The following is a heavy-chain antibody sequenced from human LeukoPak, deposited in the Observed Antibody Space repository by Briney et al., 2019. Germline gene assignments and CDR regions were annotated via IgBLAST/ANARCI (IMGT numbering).Heavy chain of an antibody. Sequence: GGSLRLSCAASGFSLTCCAMSWVRQAPGKGLEWVSTMSTTGTSTFYADSVKGRFTISRDSSKNTLYLQMNSLRADDTAVYYCAKRGNANGWGAFDIRGQGTMVTVS. CDR2: MSTTGTST. D-gene: IGHD6-19*01. J-gene: IGHJ3*02. CDR1: GFSLTCCA. CDR3: AKRGNANGWGAFDI. V-gene: IGHV3-23*01.